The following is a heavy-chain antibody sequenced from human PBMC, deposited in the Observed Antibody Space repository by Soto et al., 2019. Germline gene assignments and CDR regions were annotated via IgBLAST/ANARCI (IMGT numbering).Heavy chain of an antibody. CDR2: GHYSGTT. D-gene: IGHD2-15*01. CDR3: ATHRDCGSGSFDFDY. CDR1: GASIGTGSYL. J-gene: IGHJ4*02. Sequence: SETLSLTCTVSGASIGTGSYLYVWIRQPPGKGLEWVGSGHYSGTTYYNPSLKSRVTVSVDTSKNQLSLTLRSVTAADTAVYYCATHRDCGSGSFDFDYWGQGMLVTVSS. V-gene: IGHV4-39*01.